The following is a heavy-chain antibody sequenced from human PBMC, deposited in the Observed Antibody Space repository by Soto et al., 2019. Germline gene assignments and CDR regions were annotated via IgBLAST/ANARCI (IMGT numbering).Heavy chain of an antibody. D-gene: IGHD6-19*01. CDR3: ARTDKFNSQSSGWANRFDY. CDR1: GFTFSNYA. J-gene: IGHJ4*02. Sequence: GGSLRLSCAASGFTFSNYAMTWVRQAPGKGLEWVSTLTSGGDTYYVDTVRGRFTISRDNSKSTLYLQMNSLRADDMAVYYCARTDKFNSQSSGWANRFDYWGQGTLVTVSS. CDR2: LTSGGDT. V-gene: IGHV3-23*01.